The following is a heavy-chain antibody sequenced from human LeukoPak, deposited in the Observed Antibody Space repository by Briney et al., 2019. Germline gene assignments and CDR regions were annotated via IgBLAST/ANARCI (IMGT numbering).Heavy chain of an antibody. D-gene: IGHD1-26*01. CDR3: SKTSIVGPTAIDY. Sequence: PGGSLRLSCTASGFTVSSNYMNWVRQAPGKGLEWVSVIYSDDSTYSADSVKGRFTISRDNSKNTLYLQLNSLRAEDTAVYYCSKTSIVGPTAIDYWGQGTLVTVSS. V-gene: IGHV3-53*01. CDR2: IYSDDST. CDR1: GFTVSSNY. J-gene: IGHJ4*02.